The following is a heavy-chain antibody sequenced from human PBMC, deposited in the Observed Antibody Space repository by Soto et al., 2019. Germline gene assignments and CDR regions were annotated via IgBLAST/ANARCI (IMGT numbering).Heavy chain of an antibody. Sequence: SETLSLTCTVSGGPISSGDYYWSWIRQPPGKGLEWIGYIYYSGSTYYNPSLKSRVTISVDTSKNQFSLKLSSVTAADTAVYYCARHFSVDYFDYWGQGALVTVSS. V-gene: IGHV4-30-4*01. CDR2: IYYSGST. CDR3: ARHFSVDYFDY. CDR1: GGPISSGDYY. J-gene: IGHJ4*02.